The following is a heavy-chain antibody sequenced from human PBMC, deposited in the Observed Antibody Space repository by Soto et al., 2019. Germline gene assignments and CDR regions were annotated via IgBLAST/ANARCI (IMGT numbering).Heavy chain of an antibody. D-gene: IGHD2-21*01. J-gene: IGHJ6*03. CDR2: MNPNSGNT. V-gene: IGHV1-8*01. Sequence: ASVKVSCKASGYTFTSYDINWVRQATGQGLEWMGWMNPNSGNTGYAQKSQGRVTMTRNTSISTAYMELSSLRSEDTAVYYCARIASVNYYYYYYMDVWGKGTTVTVSS. CDR1: GYTFTSYD. CDR3: ARIASVNYYYYYYMDV.